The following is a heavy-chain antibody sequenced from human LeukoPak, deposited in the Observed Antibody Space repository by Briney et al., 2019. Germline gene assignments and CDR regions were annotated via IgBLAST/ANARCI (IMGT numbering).Heavy chain of an antibody. D-gene: IGHD6-6*01. Sequence: ASVKVSCKASGYTFTGYYMHWVRQAPGQRLEWMGWINAGNGNTKYSQEFQGRVTITRDTSASTAYMELSSLRSEDMAVYYCARDEGIAARPSYYFDYWGQGTLVTVSS. CDR1: GYTFTGYY. CDR3: ARDEGIAARPSYYFDY. J-gene: IGHJ4*02. V-gene: IGHV1-3*03. CDR2: INAGNGNT.